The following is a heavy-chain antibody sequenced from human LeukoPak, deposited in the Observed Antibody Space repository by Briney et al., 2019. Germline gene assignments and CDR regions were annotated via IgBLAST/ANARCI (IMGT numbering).Heavy chain of an antibody. CDR1: GFTFSDYY. Sequence: GGSLRLSCAASGFTFSDYYMNWIRQAPGKGLEWVSYISSSGSAIHYADSVKGRFTISRDNTKNSLYLQMNSLRAEDTAVYYCAREGGYYHLDYWGQGTLVTVSS. D-gene: IGHD3-22*01. J-gene: IGHJ4*02. CDR3: AREGGYYHLDY. CDR2: ISSSGSAI. V-gene: IGHV3-11*01.